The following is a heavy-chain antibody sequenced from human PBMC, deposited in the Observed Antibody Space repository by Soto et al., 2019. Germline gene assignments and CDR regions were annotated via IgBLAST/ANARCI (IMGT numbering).Heavy chain of an antibody. J-gene: IGHJ4*02. CDR3: ARGELWFAEFDY. Sequence: SETLSLTCTVSGGPVSSFYWSWIRQPPGKGLEWVGYIYDSGSTVYNPSLKTRATISVDTSKNQFSLKLTSVTAADTAVYYCARGELWFAEFDYWGQGTLVTVS. V-gene: IGHV4-59*02. D-gene: IGHD3-10*01. CDR2: IYDSGST. CDR1: GGPVSSFY.